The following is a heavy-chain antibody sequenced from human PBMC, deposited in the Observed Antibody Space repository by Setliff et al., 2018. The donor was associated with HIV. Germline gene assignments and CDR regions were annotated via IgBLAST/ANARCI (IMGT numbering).Heavy chain of an antibody. CDR3: AIGSSNWPHRPNNYYFDY. Sequence: ASVKVSCKTSEYSFVSHGMSWVRQAPGQGLEWMGWIRAYNGNTNYPQKFQGRVTMTTDTSTSTAYMELRSLSSDDTAVYYCAIGSSNWPHRPNNYYFDYWGQGTPVTVSS. J-gene: IGHJ4*02. D-gene: IGHD6-13*01. V-gene: IGHV1-18*01. CDR2: IRAYNGNT. CDR1: EYSFVSHG.